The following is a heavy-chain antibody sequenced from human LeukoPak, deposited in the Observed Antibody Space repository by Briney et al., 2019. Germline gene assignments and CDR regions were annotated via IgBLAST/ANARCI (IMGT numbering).Heavy chain of an antibody. CDR2: IRFDESRT. D-gene: IGHD6-19*01. V-gene: IGHV3-30*02. Sequence: GGSLRLSCAPPGYTFSNYGVHWVREAPGRGVECVAFIRFDESRTFYGDSVKGRVIISRGNSENTLFLHIHRLRPEDTAVYSCENALVLTVAGTYYVDHWRERPVITVSS. CDR3: ENALVLTVAGTYYVDH. J-gene: IGHJ4*02. CDR1: GYTFSNYG.